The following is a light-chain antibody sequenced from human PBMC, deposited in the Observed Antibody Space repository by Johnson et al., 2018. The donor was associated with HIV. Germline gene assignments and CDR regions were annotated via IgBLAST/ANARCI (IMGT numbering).Light chain of an antibody. J-gene: IGLJ1*01. CDR2: DNN. CDR1: SSNIGNNY. CDR3: GTGDSSLNPFV. V-gene: IGLV1-51*01. Sequence: QSVLTQPPSVSAAPGQKVTISCSGSSSNIGNNYVSWYQQLPGTAPKLLIYDNNKRPSGIPDRFSGSKSGTSATLGITGLQTGDGADYYCGTGDSSLNPFVFGTGTRVNV.